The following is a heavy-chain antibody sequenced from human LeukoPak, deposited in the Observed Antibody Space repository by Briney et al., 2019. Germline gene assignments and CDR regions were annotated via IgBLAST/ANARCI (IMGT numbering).Heavy chain of an antibody. CDR3: ARGVGWLQFDY. Sequence: PGGSLRLSCAASGFTVSSNYMSWVRQAPGKGLEWVSVIYSGGSTYYAESVKGRFTISRDNSKNTLYLQMNSLRAEDTAVYYCARGVGWLQFDYWGQGTLVTVSS. V-gene: IGHV3-53*01. D-gene: IGHD5-12*01. CDR2: IYSGGST. CDR1: GFTVSSNY. J-gene: IGHJ4*02.